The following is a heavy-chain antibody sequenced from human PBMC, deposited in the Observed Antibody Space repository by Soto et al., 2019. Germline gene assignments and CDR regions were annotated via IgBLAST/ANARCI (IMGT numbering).Heavy chain of an antibody. V-gene: IGHV3-23*01. Sequence: EVQLLESGGGLVQPGGSLRLSCAASGFTFSSYAMSWVRQAPGKGLEWVSAISGSGGSTYYADSVKGRFTISRDNSKHTLYVQMNSLRAEDTAVYYCANGGRGTGHFDYWGQGTLVTVSS. CDR2: ISGSGGST. D-gene: IGHD3-10*01. CDR1: GFTFSSYA. CDR3: ANGGRGTGHFDY. J-gene: IGHJ4*02.